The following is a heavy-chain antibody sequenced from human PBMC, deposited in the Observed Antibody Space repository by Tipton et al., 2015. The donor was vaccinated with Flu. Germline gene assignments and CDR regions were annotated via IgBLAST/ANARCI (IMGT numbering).Heavy chain of an antibody. V-gene: IGHV3-66*02. CDR3: ATLGNSGTDGFDI. J-gene: IGHJ3*02. Sequence: SLRLSCAASGFTLSSYEMNWVRQAPGKGLQWVSVIYRGGTTYVADSVKGRCTISRDNSKNTLYLQWNSLTTEDTAVYYCATLGNSGTDGFDIWGQGTMVTISS. CDR2: IYRGGTT. D-gene: IGHD5-12*01. CDR1: GFTLSSYE.